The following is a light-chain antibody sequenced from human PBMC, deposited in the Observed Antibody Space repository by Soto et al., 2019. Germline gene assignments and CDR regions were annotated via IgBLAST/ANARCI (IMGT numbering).Light chain of an antibody. V-gene: IGKV1-9*01. CDR1: QGISRY. CDR2: AAS. J-gene: IGKJ4*01. Sequence: IQLTQSPSSLSASVGDRVTITCRASQGISRYLAWYQQKPGKAPNLLSYAASTLQSGVPSRFSGSGSGTDFTLTISSLQPEDFATYYCQHLDSYPLTFGGGTKVELK. CDR3: QHLDSYPLT.